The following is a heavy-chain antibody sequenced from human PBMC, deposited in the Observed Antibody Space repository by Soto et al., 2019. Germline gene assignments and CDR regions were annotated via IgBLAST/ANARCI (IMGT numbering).Heavy chain of an antibody. J-gene: IGHJ2*01. D-gene: IGHD5-18*01. V-gene: IGHV3-23*01. CDR1: GFIFSNYA. Sequence: PGGSLRLSCAASGFIFSNYAMYWVRQAPGKGLEWVSSIRQSGDSAYYADSVKGRFTISRDNSKNTLYLQMNSLRAEDTAVYYCARDPLWGTAMVLWYFDLWGRGTLVTVSS. CDR2: IRQSGDSA. CDR3: ARDPLWGTAMVLWYFDL.